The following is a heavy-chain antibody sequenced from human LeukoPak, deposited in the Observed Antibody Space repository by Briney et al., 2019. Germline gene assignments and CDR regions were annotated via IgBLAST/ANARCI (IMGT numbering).Heavy chain of an antibody. CDR1: GYTFTSYF. CDR2: INPSGGST. CDR3: ARNLWFGESSDAFHI. J-gene: IGHJ3*02. V-gene: IGHV1-2*02. Sequence: GASVKVSCKASGYTFTSYFMHWVRQAPGQGLEWMGIINPSGGSTNYAQKFQGRVTMTRDRSISTAYMELSRLRSDDTAVYYCARNLWFGESSDAFHIWGQGTMVTVSS. D-gene: IGHD3-10*01.